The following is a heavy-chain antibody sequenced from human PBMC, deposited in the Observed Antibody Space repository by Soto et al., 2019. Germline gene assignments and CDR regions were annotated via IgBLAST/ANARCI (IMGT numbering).Heavy chain of an antibody. J-gene: IGHJ5*02. D-gene: IGHD6-19*01. CDR1: GSSILGYY. V-gene: IGHV4-59*12. CDR2: IHYSGSA. CDR3: ARGVAGSGPNWFAP. Sequence: SATLSLTYTFSGSSILGYYWTWIRQSPERGLEWIGYIHYSGSANYNPSLNSRLTMSVDRSKSQFSMKLASVTAADTAGYYCARGVAGSGPNWFAPGVQGSLVT.